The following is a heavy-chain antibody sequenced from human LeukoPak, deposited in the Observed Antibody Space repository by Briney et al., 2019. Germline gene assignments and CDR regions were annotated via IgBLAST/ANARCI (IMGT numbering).Heavy chain of an antibody. CDR1: GFTFSSHA. J-gene: IGHJ4*02. V-gene: IGHV3-30*04. Sequence: RGSLRLSCAASGFTFSSHAIHWVRQAPGKRLEWVAVISYDGSSKYYADSVKGRFTISRDNSKNTVFLQMNNLRTEDTAVFFCANGGIVSAGPDYWGQGTLVTVSS. CDR3: ANGGIVSAGPDY. CDR2: ISYDGSSK. D-gene: IGHD6-13*01.